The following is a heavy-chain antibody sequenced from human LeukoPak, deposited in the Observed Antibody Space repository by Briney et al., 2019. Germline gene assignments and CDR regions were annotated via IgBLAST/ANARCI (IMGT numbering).Heavy chain of an antibody. J-gene: IGHJ4*02. D-gene: IGHD3-3*01. CDR2: IGPTGDT. CDR1: GFTFSSSD. V-gene: IGHV3-13*01. Sequence: GGSLRLSCAASGFTFSSSDMHWVRQPTGKGLEWVSAIGPTGDTYYPGSVKGRFTISRENARNSLYLQMNSLRAGDTAVYYCAKDFPVSVFGVVTPFDYWGQGTLVTVSS. CDR3: AKDFPVSVFGVVTPFDY.